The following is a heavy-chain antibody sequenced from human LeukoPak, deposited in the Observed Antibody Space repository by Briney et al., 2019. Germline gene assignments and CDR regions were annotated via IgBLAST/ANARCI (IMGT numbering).Heavy chain of an antibody. CDR3: ARAQYSSSREIAVYYFDY. D-gene: IGHD6-6*01. CDR1: GFTVTHYA. Sequence: GGSLRLSCSASGFTVTHYAMHWVRQAPGKGLEYVSAVDANGRTTYYADSVKGRFTISRDNSKNTLYLQMNSLRAEDTAVYYCARAQYSSSREIAVYYFDYWGQGTLVTVSS. V-gene: IGHV3-64*04. J-gene: IGHJ4*02. CDR2: VDANGRTT.